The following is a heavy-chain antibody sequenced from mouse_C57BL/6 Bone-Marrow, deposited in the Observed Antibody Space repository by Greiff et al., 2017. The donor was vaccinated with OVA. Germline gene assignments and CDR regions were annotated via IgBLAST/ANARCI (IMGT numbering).Heavy chain of an antibody. CDR3: AIPITTVVAHFDY. J-gene: IGHJ2*01. CDR1: GYTFTSYW. V-gene: IGHV1-74*01. CDR2: IHPSDSDT. Sequence: QVQLQQPGAELVKPGASVKVSCKASGYTFTSYWLHWVKQRPGQGLEWIGRIHPSDSDTNYNQKFKGKATLTVDKSSSKAYRQRSSLTSEDSAVYYCAIPITTVVAHFDYWGQGTTLTVSS. D-gene: IGHD1-1*01.